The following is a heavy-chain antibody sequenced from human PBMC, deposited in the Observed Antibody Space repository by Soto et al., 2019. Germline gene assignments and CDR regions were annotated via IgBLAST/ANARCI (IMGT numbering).Heavy chain of an antibody. V-gene: IGHV3-74*01. CDR3: TRDRTGPQHYFDY. D-gene: IGHD2-21*01. J-gene: IGHJ4*02. Sequence: PGGSLRLSCAASGFIFDSDWMHWVRQAPGQGLVWVSRINTDGSGTSYADSVKGRFTISRDNAKNMVYLQMNSLRVEDTAVYYCTRDRTGPQHYFDYWGQGNMVTVSS. CDR1: GFIFDSDW. CDR2: INTDGSGT.